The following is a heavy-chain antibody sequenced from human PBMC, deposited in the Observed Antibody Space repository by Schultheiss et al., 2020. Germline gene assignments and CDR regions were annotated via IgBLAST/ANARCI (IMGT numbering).Heavy chain of an antibody. J-gene: IGHJ6*02. CDR2: IFASGTT. V-gene: IGHV4-61*02. D-gene: IGHD6-19*01. CDR3: ATVRSSGWPGYYGLDV. Sequence: SETLSLTCTVSGGSISSGSYYWSWIRQPPGKGLEWIGRIFASGTTNYKPSLKSRVTISVDTSKNQFSLKLSSVTAADTAVYFCATVRSSGWPGYYGLDVWGQGTTVTVSS. CDR1: GGSISSGSYY.